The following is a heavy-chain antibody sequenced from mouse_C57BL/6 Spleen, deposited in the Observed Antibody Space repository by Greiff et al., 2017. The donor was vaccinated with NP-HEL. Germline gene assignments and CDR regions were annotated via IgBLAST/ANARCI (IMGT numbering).Heavy chain of an antibody. CDR3: ARSRVYYAMDY. J-gene: IGHJ4*01. CDR2: IYPGDGDT. V-gene: IGHV1-82*01. Sequence: QVQLKQSGPELVKPGASVKISCKASGYAFSSSWMNWVKQRPGKGLEWIGRIYPGDGDTNYNGKFKGKATLTADKSSSTAYMQLSSLTSEDSAVYFCARSRVYYAMDYWGQGTSVTVSS. CDR1: GYAFSSSW.